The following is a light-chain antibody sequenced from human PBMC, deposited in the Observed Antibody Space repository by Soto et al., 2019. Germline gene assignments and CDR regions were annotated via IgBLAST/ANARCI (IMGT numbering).Light chain of an antibody. CDR3: QQYGTAPET. J-gene: IGKJ2*01. CDR2: DAS. V-gene: IGKV3-20*01. CDR1: PSVSRSF. Sequence: EIVLTQSPGILSLSPGERATLSCRASPSVSRSFLAWYQQRPGQAPRLLIYDASRRATGIPDRFSGSGSGTDFTLTITRLEPEDFAVYYCQQYGTAPETLGQGTRLEMK.